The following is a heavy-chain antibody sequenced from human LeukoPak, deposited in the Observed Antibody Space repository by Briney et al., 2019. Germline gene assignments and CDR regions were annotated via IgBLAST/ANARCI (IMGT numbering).Heavy chain of an antibody. V-gene: IGHV4-39*07. CDR3: LGYYYDSSGYTHDYYYMDV. D-gene: IGHD3-22*01. Sequence: PSETLSLTCTVSGGSISSSSYYWGWIRQPPGKGLEWIGSIYYSGSTSYNPSLKSRVTISVDTSKNQFSLKLSSVTAADTAVYYCLGYYYDSSGYTHDYYYMDVCGKGTTVTVSS. CDR1: GGSISSSSYY. J-gene: IGHJ6*03. CDR2: IYYSGST.